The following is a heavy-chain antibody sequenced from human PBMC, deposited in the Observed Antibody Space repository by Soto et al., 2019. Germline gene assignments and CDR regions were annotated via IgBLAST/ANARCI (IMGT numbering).Heavy chain of an antibody. V-gene: IGHV3-33*01. CDR3: ARDPAEYYDILTGPQGGAFDI. CDR2: IWYDGSNK. Sequence: GGSLRLSCAASGFNFSSYGMHWVRQAPGKGLEWVAVIWYDGSNKYYADSVKGRFTISRDNSKNTLYLQMNSLRAEDTAVYYCARDPAEYYDILTGPQGGAFDIWGQGTMVTVSS. D-gene: IGHD3-9*01. J-gene: IGHJ3*02. CDR1: GFNFSSYG.